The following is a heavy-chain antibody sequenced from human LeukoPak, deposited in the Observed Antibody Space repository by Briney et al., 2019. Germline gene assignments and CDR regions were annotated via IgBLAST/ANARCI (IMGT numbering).Heavy chain of an antibody. V-gene: IGHV4-59*01. J-gene: IGHJ4*02. D-gene: IGHD3-16*02. Sequence: SETLSLTCTVSGGSFSSYYWSWIRQPPGKGLEWIGYIYYSGSTNYNPSLKSRVTISVDTSKNQFSLKLRSVTAADTAVYYCARGRKITCGGVIVPFDYWGQGTLVTVSS. CDR1: GGSFSSYY. CDR3: ARGRKITCGGVIVPFDY. CDR2: IYYSGST.